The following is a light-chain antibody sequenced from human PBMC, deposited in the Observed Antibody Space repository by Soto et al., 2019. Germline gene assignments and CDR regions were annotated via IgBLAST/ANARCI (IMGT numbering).Light chain of an antibody. Sequence: EIVLTQSPCTLSLSPGERATLSFRASQSVSSSYLAWYQQKPGQAPRLLIYGASSRATGIPDRFSGSGSGTDFTLTISRLEPEDFAVYYCKQCGRSPITCGQGNDWR. V-gene: IGKV3-20*01. J-gene: IGKJ5*01. CDR3: KQCGRSPIT. CDR1: QSVSSSY. CDR2: GAS.